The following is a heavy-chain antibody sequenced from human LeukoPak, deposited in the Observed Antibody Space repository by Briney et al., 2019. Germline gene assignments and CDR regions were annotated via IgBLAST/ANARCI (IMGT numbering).Heavy chain of an antibody. CDR2: INSKSEGGTT. CDR1: GFDLTNNW. CDR3: SRATGPAAAHDY. D-gene: IGHD6-25*01. J-gene: IGHJ4*02. Sequence: AGGSLRLSCAAPGFDLTNNWMRWVRQAPGEGLEWVGRINSKSEGGTTNYAEPVKGRFTISRDDSKSAAFLHMDSLKTDDTAVYYCSRATGPAAAHDYWGRGTLVAVSS. V-gene: IGHV3-15*01.